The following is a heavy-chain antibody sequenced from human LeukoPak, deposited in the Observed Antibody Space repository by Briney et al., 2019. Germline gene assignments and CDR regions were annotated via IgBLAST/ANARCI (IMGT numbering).Heavy chain of an antibody. CDR3: ARGLPKHDFGDYGGTWFDP. D-gene: IGHD4-17*01. CDR2: INHSGST. Sequence: PSETLSLTCTVSGGSIINTPYYWSWIRQPPGKGLEWIGEINHSGSTNYNPSLKSRVTISVDTSKNQFSLKLSSVTAADTAMYYCARGLPKHDFGDYGGTWFDPWGQGTLVTVSS. J-gene: IGHJ5*02. V-gene: IGHV4-39*07. CDR1: GGSIINTPYY.